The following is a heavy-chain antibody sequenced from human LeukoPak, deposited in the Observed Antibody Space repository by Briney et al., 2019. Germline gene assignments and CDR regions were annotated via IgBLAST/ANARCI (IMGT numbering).Heavy chain of an antibody. CDR3: AKGGDPLLWFGELAN. CDR1: GFTFSSYG. CDR2: IRYDGSNK. Sequence: GGSLRLSCAASGFTFSSYGMHWVRQAPGKGLEWVAFIRYDGSNKYYADSVKGRFTISRENSKNTLYLQMNSLRAEDTAVYYCAKGGDPLLWFGELANWGQGTLVTVSS. J-gene: IGHJ4*02. V-gene: IGHV3-30*02. D-gene: IGHD3-10*01.